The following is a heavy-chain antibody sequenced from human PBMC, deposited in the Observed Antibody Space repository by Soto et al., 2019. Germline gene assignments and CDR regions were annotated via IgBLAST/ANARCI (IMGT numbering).Heavy chain of an antibody. CDR2: ISAYNGNT. CDR1: GYTFTSYG. D-gene: IGHD3-16*02. Sequence: QVQLVQSGAEVKKPGASVKVSCKASGYTFTSYGISWVRQAPGQGLEWMGWISAYNGNTNYAQKLQGRVTMTTDTSTSTAYMELRSLRSDDTAVYYCARGMDYDYVWVSYRYSPLFDYWGQGTLVTVSS. CDR3: ARGMDYDYVWVSYRYSPLFDY. J-gene: IGHJ4*02. V-gene: IGHV1-18*01.